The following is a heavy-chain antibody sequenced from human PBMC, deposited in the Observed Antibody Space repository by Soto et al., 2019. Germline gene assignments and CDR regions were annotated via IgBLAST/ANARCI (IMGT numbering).Heavy chain of an antibody. CDR3: ARDVGGSSLFDY. J-gene: IGHJ4*02. Sequence: VQLLESGGGLVQPGGSLRLSCAGSGFTFSTYATAWVRQAPGKALEWVSTISDSGSNTHYVDSVEGRFTISRDNSKSTVFLHMNSLRADDSAVYYCARDVGGSSLFDYWGQGTLVTVSS. D-gene: IGHD1-26*01. CDR1: GFTFSTYA. CDR2: ISDSGSNT. V-gene: IGHV3-23*01.